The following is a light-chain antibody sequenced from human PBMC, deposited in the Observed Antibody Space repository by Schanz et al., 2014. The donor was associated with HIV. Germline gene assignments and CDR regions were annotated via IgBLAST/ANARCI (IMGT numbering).Light chain of an antibody. J-gene: IGLJ3*02. V-gene: IGLV2-11*01. CDR3: CSYAGSYTWV. CDR1: RNDVGTYNL. CDR2: DVS. Sequence: QSALTQPASVSGSPGQSITISCTGTRNDVGTYNLVSWYQQHPGKAPKLMIYDVSKRPSGVPDRFSGSKSGNTASLTISGLQAEDEADYYCCSYAGSYTWVFGGGTKLTVL.